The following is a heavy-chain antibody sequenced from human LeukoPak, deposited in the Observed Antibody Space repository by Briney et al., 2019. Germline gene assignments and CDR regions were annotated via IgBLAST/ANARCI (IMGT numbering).Heavy chain of an antibody. Sequence: ASVKVSCKASGCTFSSYAISWVRQAPGQGLEWMAIINPTSGSTSYAQKFQGRVTMTKDMSTSTVYMELSSLRSEDTAMYYCARDPSPYCTNHVCYPNYYFDYWGQGTLVTVSS. V-gene: IGHV1-46*01. J-gene: IGHJ4*02. CDR2: INPTSGST. D-gene: IGHD2-8*01. CDR3: ARDPSPYCTNHVCYPNYYFDY. CDR1: GCTFSSYA.